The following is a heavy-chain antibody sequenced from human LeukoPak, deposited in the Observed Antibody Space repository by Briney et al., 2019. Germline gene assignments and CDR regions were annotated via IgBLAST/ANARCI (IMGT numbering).Heavy chain of an antibody. J-gene: IGHJ4*02. CDR1: GFTFSSYA. CDR3: ATIGDRRTGELYRIDY. Sequence: GGSLRLSCAASGFTFSSYAMTWVRQAPGKGLEWVSGISGSGDSTYYADSVKGRFTISRDNSKNTLYLQMNSLRAEDAAIYYCATIGDRRTGELYRIDYWGQGTLVTVSS. D-gene: IGHD7-27*01. V-gene: IGHV3-23*01. CDR2: ISGSGDST.